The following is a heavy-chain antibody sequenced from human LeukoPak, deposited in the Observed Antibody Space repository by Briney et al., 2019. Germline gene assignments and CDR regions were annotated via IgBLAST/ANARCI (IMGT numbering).Heavy chain of an antibody. D-gene: IGHD3-16*01. CDR1: GGSLSSHY. J-gene: IGHJ4*02. CDR3: ARGHQWGLFADY. Sequence: SETQSLTCTVSGGSLSSHYWSWIRQPPGKGLEWIGYIYYSGSTNYNPSLKSRVTISVDTSKNQFSLKLSSVTAADTAVYYCARGHQWGLFADYWGQGTLVTVSS. CDR2: IYYSGST. V-gene: IGHV4-59*11.